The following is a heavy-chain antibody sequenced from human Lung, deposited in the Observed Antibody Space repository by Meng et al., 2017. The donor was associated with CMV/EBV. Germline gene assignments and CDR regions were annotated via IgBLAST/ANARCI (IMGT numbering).Heavy chain of an antibody. J-gene: IGHJ4*02. CDR3: ARRRGGSGRDC. CDR1: GGSFSSRYCY. D-gene: IGHD3-10*01. CDR2: IYHSGST. V-gene: IGHV4-39*01. Sequence: QLQQSLPGLVIPSEPLSLTRSVCGGSFSSRYCYWDWIRQPPGKGLEWIGAIYHSGSTSYNPSLQSRVTMFVDTSKNQFSLMLTSVTATDTAVYYCARRRGGSGRDCWGQGTLVTVSS.